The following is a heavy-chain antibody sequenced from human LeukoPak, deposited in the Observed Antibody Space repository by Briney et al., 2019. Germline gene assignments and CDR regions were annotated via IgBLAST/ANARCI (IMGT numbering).Heavy chain of an antibody. CDR1: GGSVSSNIYY. J-gene: IGHJ5*02. CDR3: ARALYSSSSGRWFDP. D-gene: IGHD6-6*01. V-gene: IGHV4-61*01. Sequence: PSETLSLTCTVSGGSVSSNIYYWNWIRQPPGKGLEWIGYIYYSGSTYYNPSLKSRVTISVDTSKNQFSLKLSSVTAADTAVYYCARALYSSSSGRWFDPWGQGTLVTVSS. CDR2: IYYSGST.